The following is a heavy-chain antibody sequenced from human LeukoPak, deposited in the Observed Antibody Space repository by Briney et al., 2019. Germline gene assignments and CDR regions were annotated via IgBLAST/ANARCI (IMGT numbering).Heavy chain of an antibody. CDR3: ARDGGGYSYGDLRFGY. V-gene: IGHV1-69*04. J-gene: IGHJ4*02. D-gene: IGHD5-18*01. Sequence: SVKVSCKASGGTFSSYAISWVRQAPGQGLEWMGRIIPILGIANYAQKFQGRVTITADKSTSTAYMELSSLRSEDTAVYYCARDGGGYSYGDLRFGYWGQGTLVTVSS. CDR1: GGTFSSYA. CDR2: IIPILGIA.